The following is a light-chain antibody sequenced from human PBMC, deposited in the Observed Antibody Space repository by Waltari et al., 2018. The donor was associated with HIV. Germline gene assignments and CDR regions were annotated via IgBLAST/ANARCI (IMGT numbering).Light chain of an antibody. CDR3: VSYISSASPE. V-gene: IGLV2-14*01. J-gene: IGLJ3*02. Sequence: QSALTQPASVSPSPAQSITLSCSLTSRDPHTYNDFSWYHYHPANPPKVVIYDVTTRPSGVSSRFSGSRSGNTASLTISALQAEDEAHYFCVSYISSASPEFGGGTKLTVL. CDR2: DVT. CDR1: SRDPHTYND.